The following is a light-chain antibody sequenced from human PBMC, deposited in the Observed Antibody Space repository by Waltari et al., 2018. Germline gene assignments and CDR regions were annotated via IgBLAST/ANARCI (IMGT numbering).Light chain of an antibody. CDR3: LLYSGGAHL. CDR1: TGAVPSVHY. V-gene: IGLV7-43*01. J-gene: IGLJ2*01. CDR2: ATS. Sequence: QTVVTQEPSLTVPPGGTAPPTCPSSTGAVPSVHYPNWFQQKPGQAPRALIYATSNKYSRTPARFSGSLLGDKAALTLSGVQPEDGADYYCLLYSGGAHLFGGGTKLTVL.